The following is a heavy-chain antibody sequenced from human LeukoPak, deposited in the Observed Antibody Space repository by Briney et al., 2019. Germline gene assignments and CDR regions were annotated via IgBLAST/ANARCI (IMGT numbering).Heavy chain of an antibody. D-gene: IGHD3-22*01. Sequence: PSETLSLTCTVSGGSISNYYWSWIRQPAGKGLEWIGRIYASGSTNYNPSVQSRVTISVDRSKNQFSLKLSSVTAADTAVYYCARMSNYYDTSGYYQSLDYWGQGTLVTVSS. J-gene: IGHJ4*02. CDR1: GGSISNYY. V-gene: IGHV4-4*07. CDR3: ARMSNYYDTSGYYQSLDY. CDR2: IYASGST.